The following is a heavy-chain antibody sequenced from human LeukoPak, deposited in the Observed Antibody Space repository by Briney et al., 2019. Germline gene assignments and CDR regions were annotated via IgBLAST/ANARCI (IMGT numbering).Heavy chain of an antibody. V-gene: IGHV4-38-2*02. J-gene: IGHJ4*02. D-gene: IGHD3-22*01. CDR2: VYHSGST. CDR3: ISSGYLYRFDY. Sequence: SETLSLTCTVSSYSISSGYYWGWIRQPPGKGLEWIGSVYHSGSTYYNPSLKSRVTISVDTSKNQFSLKLSPVTAADTAVYYCISSGYLYRFDYWGQGTLVTVSS. CDR1: SYSISSGYY.